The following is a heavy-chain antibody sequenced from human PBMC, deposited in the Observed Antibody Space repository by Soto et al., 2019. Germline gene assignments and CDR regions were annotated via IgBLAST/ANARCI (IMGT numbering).Heavy chain of an antibody. CDR2: INSDGSST. Sequence: GGSLRLSCAASGFTFSSYWMHWVRQAPGKGLVWVSRINSDGSSTSYADSVKGRFTISRDNAKNTLYLQMNSLGAEDTAVYYCARKPMAWNWFDPWGQGTLVTVSS. CDR3: ARKPMAWNWFDP. D-gene: IGHD3-10*01. V-gene: IGHV3-74*01. CDR1: GFTFSSYW. J-gene: IGHJ5*02.